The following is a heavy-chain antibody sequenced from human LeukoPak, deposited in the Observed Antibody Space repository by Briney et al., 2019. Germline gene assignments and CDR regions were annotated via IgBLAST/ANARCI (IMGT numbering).Heavy chain of an antibody. Sequence: GGSLRLSCAASGFTFTSYAMSWVRQAPGKGLEWVSTVSGSGDGRYYADSVKGRFTISRDNSKDTFYLQINSLRAEDTAVYFCAKDPVNGFNYFDFWGQGTLVTVSS. CDR3: AKDPVNGFNYFDF. CDR1: GFTFTSYA. J-gene: IGHJ4*02. D-gene: IGHD2-8*01. CDR2: VSGSGDGR. V-gene: IGHV3-23*01.